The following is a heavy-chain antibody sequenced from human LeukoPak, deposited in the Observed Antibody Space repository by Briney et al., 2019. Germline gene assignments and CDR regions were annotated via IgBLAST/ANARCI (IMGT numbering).Heavy chain of an antibody. J-gene: IGHJ4*02. Sequence: GASVKVSCKASGYTFTSYYMHWVRQAPGQGLEWMGIINPSGGSTSYAQKFQGRVTITRDTSASTAYMELSSLRSEDTAVYYCARVSGSTDYWGQGTLVTVSS. CDR1: GYTFTSYY. CDR3: ARVSGSTDY. D-gene: IGHD1-26*01. CDR2: INPSGGST. V-gene: IGHV1-46*01.